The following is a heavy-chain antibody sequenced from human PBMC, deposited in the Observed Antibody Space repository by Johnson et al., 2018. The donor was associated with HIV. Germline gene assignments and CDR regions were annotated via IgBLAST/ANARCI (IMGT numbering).Heavy chain of an antibody. V-gene: IGHV3-33*06. D-gene: IGHD3-16*01. Sequence: VQLVESGGGVVQPGRSLRLSCAASGFTFSSYGMHWVRQAPGKGLEWVAVIWYDGSNKYYADSVKGRFTISRDNSKNKLYLQMNSLRVEETAVYYCAKDLRQGAVNDVFDIWGQGTVVSVSS. CDR2: IWYDGSNK. J-gene: IGHJ3*02. CDR1: GFTFSSYG. CDR3: AKDLRQGAVNDVFDI.